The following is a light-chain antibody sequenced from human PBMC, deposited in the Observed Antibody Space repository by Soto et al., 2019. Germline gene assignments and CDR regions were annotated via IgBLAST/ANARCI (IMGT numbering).Light chain of an antibody. CDR1: QNIERW. V-gene: IGKV1-5*01. CDR2: DVS. CDR3: QQFKSGTWT. Sequence: IQMTQSPSTLSASVGDRVTITCRASQNIERWLAWYQQKPGKAPKLLLYDVSSLESGVPSRFSGSGSGTEFILTINGLQSDDFATYFCQQFKSGTWTFGQGTKVDIK. J-gene: IGKJ1*01.